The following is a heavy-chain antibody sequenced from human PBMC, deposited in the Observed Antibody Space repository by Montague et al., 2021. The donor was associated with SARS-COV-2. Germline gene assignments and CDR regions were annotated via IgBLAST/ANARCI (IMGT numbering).Heavy chain of an antibody. J-gene: IGHJ4*02. CDR2: ITASSSYI. CDR1: GFIFRDHT. Sequence: SLRLSCAASGFIFRDHTMNWVRQAPGKGLEWVSSITASSSYIYHADSLKGRFTISRDNAKNSLFLQMNSLRAEDTAVYYCAREDDYEGGGIFDYWGQGTLVAVSS. V-gene: IGHV3-21*01. D-gene: IGHD4-17*01. CDR3: AREDDYEGGGIFDY.